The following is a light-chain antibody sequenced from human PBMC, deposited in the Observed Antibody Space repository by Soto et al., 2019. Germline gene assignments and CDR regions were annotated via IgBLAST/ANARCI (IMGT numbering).Light chain of an antibody. V-gene: IGKV3-20*01. CDR3: QQYAVSPIT. J-gene: IGKJ5*01. CDR2: DAS. CDR1: QSVTSNY. Sequence: EIVLTQSPGTLSLSPGERATLSCGASQSVTSNYLAWYQQKPGQAPRLLIYDASNRATGIPARFSGSGSGTDFTLTISRLEPEDFAVFYCQQYAVSPITFGQGTRLEIK.